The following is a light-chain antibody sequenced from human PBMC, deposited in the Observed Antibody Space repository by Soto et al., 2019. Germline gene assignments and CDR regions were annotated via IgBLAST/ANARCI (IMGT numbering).Light chain of an antibody. CDR3: QQCNNWPPIT. CDR2: DVS. J-gene: IGKJ5*01. CDR1: QSVTKC. V-gene: IGKV3-11*01. Sequence: EIVLTQSPATLSLSPGERATLSCRASQSVTKCLDWYQQKPGQAPRLLIYDVSSRAPGIPARFSGSGSGTDFTLTISSLEPEDFAVYYCQQCNNWPPITFGQGTRLEIK.